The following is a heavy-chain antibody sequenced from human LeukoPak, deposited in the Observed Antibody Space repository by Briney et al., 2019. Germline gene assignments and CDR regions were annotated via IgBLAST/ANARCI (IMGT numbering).Heavy chain of an antibody. D-gene: IGHD3-22*01. V-gene: IGHV4-39*01. Sequence: SETLSLTCTVSGASISSSTYYWGWIRQPPGKGLEWIGTIYYTGSTYYNPSLKSRVTISVDTSKTQFSLNLSSVTAADTAVYYCTRRVAGSSYRDYWGQGTLVTVSP. J-gene: IGHJ4*02. CDR2: IYYTGST. CDR3: TRRVAGSSYRDY. CDR1: GASISSSTYY.